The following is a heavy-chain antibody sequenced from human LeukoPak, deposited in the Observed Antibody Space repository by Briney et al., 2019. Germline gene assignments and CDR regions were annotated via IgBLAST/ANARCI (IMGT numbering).Heavy chain of an antibody. CDR3: ARGEDYDAAFDI. CDR2: IYYSGST. V-gene: IGHV4-31*03. J-gene: IGHJ3*02. CDR1: GGSISSGGYY. Sequence: SETLSLTCTVSGGSISSGGYYWSWIRQHPGKGLEWIGYIYYSGSTYYNPSLKSRVTISVDTSKNQFSLKLSSVTAADTAVYYCARGEDYDAAFDIWGQGTMVTVSS. D-gene: IGHD4/OR15-4a*01.